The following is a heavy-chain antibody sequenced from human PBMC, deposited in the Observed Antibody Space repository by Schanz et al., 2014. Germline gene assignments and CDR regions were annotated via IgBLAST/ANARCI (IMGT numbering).Heavy chain of an antibody. Sequence: QAQLVESGGGVVQPGGSLRLSCAASRFAFSNCGMHWVRQAPGKGLEWVAFIRYDASNEYYADSVKGRFTISRDNSKNTLYLQMNSLRPEDTAVYYCAKEGSIYWDRSVDYWGQGTLVTVSS. J-gene: IGHJ4*02. CDR2: IRYDASNE. CDR1: RFAFSNCG. D-gene: IGHD1-26*01. CDR3: AKEGSIYWDRSVDY. V-gene: IGHV3-30*02.